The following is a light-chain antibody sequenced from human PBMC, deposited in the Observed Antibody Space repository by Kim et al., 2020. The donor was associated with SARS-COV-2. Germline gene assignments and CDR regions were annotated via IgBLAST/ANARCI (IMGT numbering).Light chain of an antibody. J-gene: IGKJ1*01. Sequence: ASVGDSVTITCRASHSVSRWLAWYQQKPGKSPKLLIYRATDLESGIPSRFSGSGSETDFTLTISSLQPDDFATYYCQQYNNFSWSFGHGTKVDIK. CDR1: HSVSRW. CDR3: QQYNNFSWS. V-gene: IGKV1-5*03. CDR2: RAT.